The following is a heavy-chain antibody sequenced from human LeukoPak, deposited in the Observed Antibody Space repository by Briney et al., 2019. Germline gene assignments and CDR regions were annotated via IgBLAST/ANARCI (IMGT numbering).Heavy chain of an antibody. CDR2: INGNGQQR. D-gene: IGHD3-22*01. CDR1: GSTFSRSA. V-gene: IGHV3-23*01. CDR3: AKDGNYLDSSGFLIPFDH. J-gene: IGHJ4*02. Sequence: GGSLRLSCSASGSTFSRSAMTWVRQLPGKGLEWVSTINGNGQQRYYGDSVKGRFSVSSDNSKNTLYLQMDSLRADDSALYYCAKDGNYLDSSGFLIPFDHWGQGDSFSVSS.